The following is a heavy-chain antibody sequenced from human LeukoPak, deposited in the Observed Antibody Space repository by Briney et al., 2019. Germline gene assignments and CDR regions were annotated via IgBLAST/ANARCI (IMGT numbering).Heavy chain of an antibody. Sequence: GGSLRLSCAASGFTFRNAWMSWVRQAPGKGLEWVGRIKSKTDGGTTDYAAPVKGRFTISRDDSKNTLYLQMNSLKTEDTAVYYCTTLGYYDILTGYDYWGQGTLVTVSS. J-gene: IGHJ4*02. CDR2: IKSKTDGGTT. V-gene: IGHV3-15*01. D-gene: IGHD3-9*01. CDR3: TTLGYYDILTGYDY. CDR1: GFTFRNAW.